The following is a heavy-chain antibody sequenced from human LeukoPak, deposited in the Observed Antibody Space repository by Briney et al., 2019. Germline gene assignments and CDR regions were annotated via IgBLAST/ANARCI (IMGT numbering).Heavy chain of an antibody. CDR3: ARRAYDFWSGSPTPFDY. V-gene: IGHV1-18*01. Sequence: ASVKVSCKASGYTFTSYGISWVRQAPGQGLEWMGWISAYNGNTNYAQKLQGRVTMTTDTSTSTAYMELRSLRSDDTAVYYCARRAYDFWSGSPTPFDYWGQGTLVTVSS. CDR1: GYTFTSYG. CDR2: ISAYNGNT. J-gene: IGHJ4*02. D-gene: IGHD3-3*01.